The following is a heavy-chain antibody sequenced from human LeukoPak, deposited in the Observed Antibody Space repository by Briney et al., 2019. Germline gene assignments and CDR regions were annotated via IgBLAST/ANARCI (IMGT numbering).Heavy chain of an antibody. CDR3: AKGTRHYDSSGYYPLGAFDI. D-gene: IGHD3-22*01. Sequence: GGSLRLSCGASGFTFSSYGMLWVRQSPGKGLEWVAFIRYDGNIKFYADSMKGRFTISRDNSKNTLYLQMNSLRAEDTAVYYCAKGTRHYDSSGYYPLGAFDIWGQGTMVTVSS. V-gene: IGHV3-30*02. J-gene: IGHJ3*02. CDR2: IRYDGNIK. CDR1: GFTFSSYG.